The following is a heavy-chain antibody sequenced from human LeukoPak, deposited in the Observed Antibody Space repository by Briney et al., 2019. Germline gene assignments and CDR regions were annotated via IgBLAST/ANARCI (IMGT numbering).Heavy chain of an antibody. V-gene: IGHV3-11*04. D-gene: IGHD3-3*01. CDR1: GFTFSDYY. CDR3: ARLRYHDFWSGYWKYYYYMDV. Sequence: GGSLRLSCAASGFTFSDYYMSWIRQAPGKGLEWVSYISSSGSTIYYADSVKGRFTISRDNAKNSLYLQMNSLRAEDTAVYYCARLRYHDFWSGYWKYYYYMDVWGKGTTVTVSS. CDR2: ISSSGSTI. J-gene: IGHJ6*03.